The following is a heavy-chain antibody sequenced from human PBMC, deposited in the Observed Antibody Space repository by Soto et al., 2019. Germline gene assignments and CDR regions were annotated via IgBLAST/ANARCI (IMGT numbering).Heavy chain of an antibody. CDR3: ARGNSGDDDEFDY. D-gene: IGHD5-12*01. Sequence: ASVKVSCKATGYTFSGYYMHWVRQAPGQGLEWMGWINPKSGGTYYLQKFQGRVTMTRDTSISSAYMGLSRLSFDDTATYYCARGNSGDDDEFDYWGQGTPVTVSS. V-gene: IGHV1-2*02. CDR2: INPKSGGT. J-gene: IGHJ4*02. CDR1: GYTFSGYY.